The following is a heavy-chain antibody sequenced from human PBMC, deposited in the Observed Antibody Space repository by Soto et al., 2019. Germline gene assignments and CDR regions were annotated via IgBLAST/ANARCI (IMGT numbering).Heavy chain of an antibody. CDR3: TTSNSSSWYLLDYYGMDV. J-gene: IGHJ6*02. D-gene: IGHD6-13*01. V-gene: IGHV3-15*07. CDR2: IKSKTDGGTT. Sequence: GGSLRLSCAASGFTFSNAWMNWVRQAPGKGLEWVGRIKSKTDGGTTEYAAPVKGRFTISREDSKNTLYLQMNSLKTEDTAVYYCTTSNSSSWYLLDYYGMDVWGQGTTVTVSS. CDR1: GFTFSNAW.